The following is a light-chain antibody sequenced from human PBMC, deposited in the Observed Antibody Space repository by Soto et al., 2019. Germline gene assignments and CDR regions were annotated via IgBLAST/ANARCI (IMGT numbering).Light chain of an antibody. Sequence: DTQMTQSPSSLSESIGDRVTITCRASQTINNYLNWYQQKPGKAPNLLIHSAFTLQSGVPSRFSGSRSETDFTLTISGLQPEDSAVYFCQQTYTTPWTFGQGTKVEIK. V-gene: IGKV1-39*01. CDR2: SAF. CDR1: QTINNY. J-gene: IGKJ1*01. CDR3: QQTYTTPWT.